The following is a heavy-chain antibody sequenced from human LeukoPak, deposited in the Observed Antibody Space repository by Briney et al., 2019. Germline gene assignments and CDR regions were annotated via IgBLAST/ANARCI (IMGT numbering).Heavy chain of an antibody. Sequence: PSETLSLTCTVPGGSISSYYWSWIRQPPGKGLEWIVYFYYSGSTNYNPSLKSRVTISVDTSKNQFSLKLSSVAAADTAVYYCACSGRDGYNPYYYYYMDVWGKGTTVTVSS. V-gene: IGHV4-59*01. CDR3: ACSGRDGYNPYYYYYMDV. CDR1: GGSISSYY. CDR2: FYYSGST. D-gene: IGHD5-24*01. J-gene: IGHJ6*03.